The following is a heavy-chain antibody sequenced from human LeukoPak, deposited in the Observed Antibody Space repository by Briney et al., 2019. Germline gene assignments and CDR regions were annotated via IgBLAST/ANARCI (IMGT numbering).Heavy chain of an antibody. D-gene: IGHD1-26*01. V-gene: IGHV4-34*01. Sequence: SETLSLTCAVYGGYFSGYYWSWIRQPPGKGLEWIGEINHSGSTNYNPSLKSRVTISVDTSKNQFSLKLSSVTAADTAVYYCARKGYSGSYGTNYWGQGTLVTVSS. CDR2: INHSGST. CDR3: ARKGYSGSYGTNY. CDR1: GGYFSGYY. J-gene: IGHJ4*02.